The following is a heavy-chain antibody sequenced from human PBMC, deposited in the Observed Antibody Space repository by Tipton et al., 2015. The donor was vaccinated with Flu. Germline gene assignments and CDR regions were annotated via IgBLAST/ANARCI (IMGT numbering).Heavy chain of an antibody. CDR2: IYYSGST. J-gene: IGHJ4*02. V-gene: IGHV4-59*01. D-gene: IGHD4-17*01. Sequence: TLSLTCTVSGGSISSYYWSWLRQPPGKGLEWIGYIYYSGSTNYNPSLKSRVTISVDTSKNQFSLKLSSVTAADTAVYYCASYPYGDYDYWGQGTLVTVSS. CDR1: GGSISSYY. CDR3: ASYPYGDYDY.